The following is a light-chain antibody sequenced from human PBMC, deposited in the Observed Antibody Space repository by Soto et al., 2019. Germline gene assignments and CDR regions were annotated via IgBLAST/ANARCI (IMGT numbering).Light chain of an antibody. J-gene: IGKJ5*01. Sequence: EIVLTQSPGTLSLSPGERATLSCRASQSVSSSYLAWYQQKPGQAPRLLIYGASSRATGIPDRFSGSGSGTAFSLTISSPLPEDVAVYYCQQYDCSPLITFGQGTRLEIK. CDR1: QSVSSSY. CDR2: GAS. V-gene: IGKV3-20*01. CDR3: QQYDCSPLIT.